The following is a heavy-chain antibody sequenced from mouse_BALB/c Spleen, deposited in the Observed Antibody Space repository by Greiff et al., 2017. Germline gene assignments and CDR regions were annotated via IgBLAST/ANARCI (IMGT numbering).Heavy chain of an antibody. CDR3: AIKGNYGAMDY. J-gene: IGHJ4*01. CDR2: ISTYYGNT. D-gene: IGHD2-1*01. CDR1: GYTFTDYA. Sequence: QVQLKESGPELVRPGVSVKISCKGSGYTFTDYAMHWVKQSHAKSLEWIGVISTYYGNTNYNQKFKGKATMTVDKSSSTAYMELARLTSEDSAIYYCAIKGNYGAMDYWGQGTSVTVSS. V-gene: IGHV1-67*01.